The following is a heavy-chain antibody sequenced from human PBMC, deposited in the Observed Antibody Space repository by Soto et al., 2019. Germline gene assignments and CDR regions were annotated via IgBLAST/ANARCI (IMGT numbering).Heavy chain of an antibody. D-gene: IGHD3-9*01. J-gene: IGHJ4*02. V-gene: IGHV4-34*01. CDR2: INHSGST. Sequence: SETLSLTCAVYGGSFSGYYWSWIRQPPGKGLEWIGEINHSGSTNYNPSLKSRVTISVDTSKNQFSLKLSSVTAADTAVYYCARVPSYYDILTGYYAEFDYWGQGTLVTVSS. CDR1: GGSFSGYY. CDR3: ARVPSYYDILTGYYAEFDY.